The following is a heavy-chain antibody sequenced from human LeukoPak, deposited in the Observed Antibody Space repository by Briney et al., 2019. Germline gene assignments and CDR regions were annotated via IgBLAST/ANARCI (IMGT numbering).Heavy chain of an antibody. J-gene: IGHJ6*03. D-gene: IGHD3-10*01. Sequence: ASVKVSCKASGYTFSSYDINWVRQATGQGLEWMGWMNPNSGNTGYAQKFQGRVTMTRNTSISTAYMELSSLRSEDTAVYYCARDTRVVRGVRHYYYYYMDVWGKGTTVTISS. V-gene: IGHV1-8*01. CDR2: MNPNSGNT. CDR1: GYTFSSYD. CDR3: ARDTRVVRGVRHYYYYYMDV.